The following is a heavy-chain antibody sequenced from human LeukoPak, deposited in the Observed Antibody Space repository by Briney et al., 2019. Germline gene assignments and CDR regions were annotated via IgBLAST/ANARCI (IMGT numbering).Heavy chain of an antibody. D-gene: IGHD5-12*01. CDR3: ARGQLRDYYYYYMDV. CDR1: GYTFTGYY. V-gene: IGHV1-46*01. CDR2: INPSGGST. Sequence: ASVKVSCKASGYTFTGYYMHWVRQAPGQGLEWMGIINPSGGSTSYAQKFQGRVTMTRDMSTSTVYMELSSLRSEDTAVYYCARGQLRDYYYYYMDVWGKGTTVTVSS. J-gene: IGHJ6*03.